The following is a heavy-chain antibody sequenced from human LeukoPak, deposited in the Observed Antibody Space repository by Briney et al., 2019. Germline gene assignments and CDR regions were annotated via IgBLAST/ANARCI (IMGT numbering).Heavy chain of an antibody. CDR2: INPNSGGT. D-gene: IGHD2-2*01. V-gene: IGHV1-2*02. CDR3: ARDRGIVVVPAAPLGFDY. J-gene: IGHJ4*02. Sequence: ASVKVSCKASGYTFTGYYMHWVRQAPGQGLEWMGWINPNSGGTNYAQKFQGRVTMTRDTSISTAYMELSRLRSDDTAVYYCARDRGIVVVPAAPLGFDYWGQGTLVTVSP. CDR1: GYTFTGYY.